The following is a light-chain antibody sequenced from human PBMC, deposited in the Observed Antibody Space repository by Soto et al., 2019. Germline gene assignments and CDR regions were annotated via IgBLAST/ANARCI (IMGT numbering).Light chain of an antibody. Sequence: EIVLTQSPATLSLSPGERATLSCRASQSVSTSLAWHQQKPGQAPRLLIYDVTKRATGIPARFSGSGSGTDFTLTISSLEPEDVAVYYCQERSDWPTFGQGTQVEI. CDR1: QSVSTS. J-gene: IGKJ1*01. CDR2: DVT. V-gene: IGKV3-11*01. CDR3: QERSDWPT.